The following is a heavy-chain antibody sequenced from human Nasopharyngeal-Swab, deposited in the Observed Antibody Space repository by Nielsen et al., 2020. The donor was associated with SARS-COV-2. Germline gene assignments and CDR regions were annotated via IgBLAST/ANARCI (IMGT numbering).Heavy chain of an antibody. D-gene: IGHD3-16*01. CDR2: IYYSGST. Sequence: SETLSLTCTVSGGSISSSSYYWGWIRQPPGKGLEWIGSIYYSGSTYYNPSLKSRVTISVDTSKNQFSLKLSSVTAADTAVYYCARDLGNDYWGQGTLVTVSS. J-gene: IGHJ4*02. CDR3: ARDLGNDY. V-gene: IGHV4-39*07. CDR1: GGSISSSSYY.